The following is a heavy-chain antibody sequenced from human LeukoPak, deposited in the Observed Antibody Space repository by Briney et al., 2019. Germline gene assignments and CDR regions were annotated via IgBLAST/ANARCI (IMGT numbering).Heavy chain of an antibody. CDR1: GGSISSYY. Sequence: SETLSLTCTVSGGSISSYYWSWIRQPPGKGLEWVGSIYYSGSTNYNPSLKGRVTISVDTSKNQFSLELSSVTAADTAVYYCARVKCGGDCYSGGYYYYMDVWGKGTTVTVSS. CDR3: ARVKCGGDCYSGGYYYYMDV. V-gene: IGHV4-59*01. D-gene: IGHD2-21*01. J-gene: IGHJ6*03. CDR2: IYYSGST.